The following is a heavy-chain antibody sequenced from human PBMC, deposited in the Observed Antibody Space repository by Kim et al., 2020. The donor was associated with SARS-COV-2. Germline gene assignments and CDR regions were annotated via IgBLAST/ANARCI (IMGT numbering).Heavy chain of an antibody. CDR1: GFTFSSYS. J-gene: IGHJ5*02. CDR2: ISSSSSYI. CDR3: ARDKAIGWFDP. V-gene: IGHV3-21*01. Sequence: GGSLRLSCAASGFTFSSYSMNWVRQAPGKGLEWVSSISSSSSYIYYADSVKGRFTISRDNAKNSLYLQMNSLRAEDTAVYYCARDKAIGWFDPWGQGTLVTVSS. D-gene: IGHD5-18*01.